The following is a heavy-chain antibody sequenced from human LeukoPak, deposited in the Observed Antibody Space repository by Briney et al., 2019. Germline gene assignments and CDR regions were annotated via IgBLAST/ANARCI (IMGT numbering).Heavy chain of an antibody. V-gene: IGHV4-34*01. CDR2: INHSGST. J-gene: IGHJ4*02. D-gene: IGHD3-3*01. CDR3: ARERVGITIFGVVIAHFDH. Sequence: SETLSLTCAVYGGSFSGYYWSWIRQPPGKGLEWIGEINHSGSTNYNPSLKSRVTISVDTSKNQFSLKLSSVTAADTAVYYCARERVGITIFGVVIAHFDHWGQGTLVTVSS. CDR1: GGSFSGYY.